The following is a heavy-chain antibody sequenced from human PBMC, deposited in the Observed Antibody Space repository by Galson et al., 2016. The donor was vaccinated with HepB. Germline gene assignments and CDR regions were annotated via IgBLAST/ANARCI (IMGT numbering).Heavy chain of an antibody. CDR1: GFIFSNYW. J-gene: IGHJ4*02. Sequence: SLRLSCAASGFIFSNYWMHWVRQAPGKGLVWVSRTSSDGSSTTYADSVKGRFTISRDNAKYTLYLQMNSLRAEDTAVYYCAKDPIQCGGDCTRASYYFDYWGQGLLVTVSS. CDR3: AKDPIQCGGDCTRASYYFDY. V-gene: IGHV3-74*01. CDR2: TSSDGSST. D-gene: IGHD2-21*02.